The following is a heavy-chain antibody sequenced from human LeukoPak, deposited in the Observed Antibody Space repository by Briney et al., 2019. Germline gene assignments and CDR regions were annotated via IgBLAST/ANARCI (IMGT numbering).Heavy chain of an antibody. J-gene: IGHJ5*02. D-gene: IGHD2-15*01. CDR3: ARRRIGDLTIGSDTWFDP. V-gene: IGHV4-59*08. CDR2: ISDRGST. CDR1: GGSITNYN. Sequence: SETLSLTCTVSGGSITNYNGNSIRQPPGKGLEWIGYISDRGSTHYDPSLQSRGTISVDTSKNQFSLRLSSVTASDTAVYYCARRRIGDLTIGSDTWFDPWGQGALVTVSS.